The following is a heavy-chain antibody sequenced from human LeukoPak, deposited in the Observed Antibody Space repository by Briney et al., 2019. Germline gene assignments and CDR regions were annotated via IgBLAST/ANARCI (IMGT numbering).Heavy chain of an antibody. J-gene: IGHJ4*02. D-gene: IGHD3-10*01. V-gene: IGHV3-30*04. CDR3: ASFSYYYGSGSPQDDFDY. CDR1: GFTFSSYA. Sequence: GGSLRLSCAASGFTFSSYAMHWVRQAPGKGLEWVAVISYDGSNKYYADSVKGRFTISRDNSKNTLYLQMNSLRAEDTAVYYCASFSYYYGSGSPQDDFDYWGQGTLVTVSS. CDR2: ISYDGSNK.